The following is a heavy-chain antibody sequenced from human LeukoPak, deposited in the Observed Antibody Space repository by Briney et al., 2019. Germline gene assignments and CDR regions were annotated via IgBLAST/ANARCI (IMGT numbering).Heavy chain of an antibody. V-gene: IGHV4-34*01. CDR1: GGSFSGYY. D-gene: IGHD6-13*01. CDR3: ARATGSWYLEGLNWFDP. CDR2: INHSGST. J-gene: IGHJ5*02. Sequence: PSETLSLTCAVYGGSFSGYYWSWIRQPPGKGLEWIGEINHSGSTNYNPSLKSRVTISVDTSKNQFSLKLSSVTAADTAVYYCARATGSWYLEGLNWFDPWGQGTLVTVSS.